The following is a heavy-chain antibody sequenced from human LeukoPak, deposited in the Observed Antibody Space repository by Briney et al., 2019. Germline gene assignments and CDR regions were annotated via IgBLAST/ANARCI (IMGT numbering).Heavy chain of an antibody. Sequence: SETLSLTCIVSGGSISSSSYYWGWIRQPPGKGLEWIGSIYYSGSTYYNPSLKSRVTISVDTSKNQFSLKVSSVTAADTAVYYCAGDPITRSWFDPWGQGTLVTVSS. CDR1: GGSISSSSYY. CDR2: IYYSGST. V-gene: IGHV4-39*07. J-gene: IGHJ5*02. CDR3: AGDPITRSWFDP. D-gene: IGHD3-10*01.